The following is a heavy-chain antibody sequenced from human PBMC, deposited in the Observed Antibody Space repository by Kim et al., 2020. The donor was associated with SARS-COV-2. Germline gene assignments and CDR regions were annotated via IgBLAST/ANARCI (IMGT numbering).Heavy chain of an antibody. CDR1: GYRITSNA. J-gene: IGHJ6*03. V-gene: IGHV1-18*01. D-gene: IGHD2-2*01. CDR3: ARGPIIDIVIIPASTNSYYVDV. CDR2: ISGYNGNT. Sequence: ASVKVSCKASGYRITSNAISWVRQAPGQGLEWMGWISGYNGNTKYAQKLQGRVTMTTDTSTSTAYMELRSLRSDDTAVYYCARGPIIDIVIIPASTNSYYVDVWGKGTTVTVSS.